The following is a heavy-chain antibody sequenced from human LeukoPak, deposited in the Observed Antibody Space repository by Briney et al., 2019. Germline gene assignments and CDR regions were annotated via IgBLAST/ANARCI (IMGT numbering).Heavy chain of an antibody. CDR2: ISGSGGST. D-gene: IGHD3-16*01. CDR1: RFTFTSYA. CDR3: AREQTFPYFDS. Sequence: GGSLRLSCAASRFTFTSYAMSWVRQAPGKGLEWVSVISGSGGSTYYADSVKGRFTIFRDNSKNTLYLQMNSLRAEDTAVYYCAREQTFPYFDSWGQGTLVTVSS. J-gene: IGHJ4*02. V-gene: IGHV3-23*01.